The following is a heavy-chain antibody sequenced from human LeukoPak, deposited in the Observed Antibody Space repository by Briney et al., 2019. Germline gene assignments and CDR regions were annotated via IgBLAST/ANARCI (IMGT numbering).Heavy chain of an antibody. V-gene: IGHV3-23*01. CDR1: GFTFNYYG. CDR2: FGHNGGIT. D-gene: IGHD1-14*01. J-gene: IGHJ3*02. CDR3: ARDLDRGAFDI. Sequence: GGSLRLSCAASGFTFNYYGLSWVRQAPGKGLEWVSGFGHNGGITYSDSVKGRFTISRDNSKNTLFLQINSLRADDTAVYYCARDLDRGAFDIWGQGTMVTVSS.